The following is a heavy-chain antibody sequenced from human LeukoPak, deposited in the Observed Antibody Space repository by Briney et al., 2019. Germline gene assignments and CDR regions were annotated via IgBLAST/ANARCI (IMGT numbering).Heavy chain of an antibody. CDR1: GDTFSNYV. CDR3: AKEGGMTTVTTGNY. Sequence: SVKVSCKASGDTFSNYVVSWVRQAPGQGLEWMGRITPIFGIVNYARKFQGRVTITADKSTTTIYMELSSLRSEDTAVYYCAKEGGMTTVTTGNYWGQGTLVTVSS. D-gene: IGHD4-17*01. J-gene: IGHJ4*02. V-gene: IGHV1-69*10. CDR2: ITPIFGIV.